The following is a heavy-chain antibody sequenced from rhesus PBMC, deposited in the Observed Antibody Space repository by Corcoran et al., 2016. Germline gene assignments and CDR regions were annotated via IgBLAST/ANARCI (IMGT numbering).Heavy chain of an antibody. CDR2: TRGSRGIT. D-gene: IGHD6-13*01. V-gene: IGHV4-165*01. CDR1: GGSFSGYY. CDR3: ARYGYSSWPLDY. Sequence: QVQLQESGPGLVKPSETLSLTCAVSGGSFSGYYWGWIRQPPGKGLEWIGYTRGSRGITDSNPSRKSRVTSSTDTSKNQFSLKLSSVTAADTAVYYCARYGYSSWPLDYWGQGVLVTVSS. J-gene: IGHJ4*01.